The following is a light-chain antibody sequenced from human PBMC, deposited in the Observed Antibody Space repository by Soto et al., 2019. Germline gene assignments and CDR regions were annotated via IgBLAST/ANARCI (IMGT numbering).Light chain of an antibody. CDR2: GAS. CDR3: QQYNNWPLT. J-gene: IGKJ4*01. Sequence: EIVMTQSPATLSASPGERATLSCRASQSVSNNLAWYQQKPGQAPRLLIYGASTRATGIPARFSGSGSGTAFTLTVSSLQSEDFAVYYCQQYNNWPLTFGGGTKVETK. CDR1: QSVSNN. V-gene: IGKV3-15*01.